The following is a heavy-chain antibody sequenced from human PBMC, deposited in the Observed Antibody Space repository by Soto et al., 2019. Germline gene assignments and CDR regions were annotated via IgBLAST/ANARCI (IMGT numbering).Heavy chain of an antibody. CDR2: IDASDSSA. V-gene: IGHV5-10-1*01. CDR3: ARHEPLLERSPPHDRFDP. J-gene: IGHJ5*02. CDR1: GYTFTSFW. Sequence: GESLKISCKGSGYTFTSFWISWVRQMPGQGLEWMGRIDASDSSANYSPSFQGHVTISADKSISAAYLQWSSLKASDTAMYYCARHEPLLERSPPHDRFDPWGQGTLVTVSS. D-gene: IGHD1-1*01.